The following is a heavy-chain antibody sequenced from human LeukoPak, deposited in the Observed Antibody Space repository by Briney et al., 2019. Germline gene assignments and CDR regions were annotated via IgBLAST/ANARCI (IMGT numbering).Heavy chain of an antibody. CDR2: IRSKAFGGTA. V-gene: IGHV3-49*04. J-gene: IGHJ4*02. D-gene: IGHD4-11*01. CDR1: EFTFADYA. CDR3: TRAPYSNYVNLDY. Sequence: PGGSLRLSCTASEFTFADYAMTWVRQAPGRGLEWVGFIRSKAFGGTAEYAASVKGRFTISRDDSKSITYLQMNSLKTEDTAMYYYTRAPYSNYVNLDYWGQGTLVTVSS.